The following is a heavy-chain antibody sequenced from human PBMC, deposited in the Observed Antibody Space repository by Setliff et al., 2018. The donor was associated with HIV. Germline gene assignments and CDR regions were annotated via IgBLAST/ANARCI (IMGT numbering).Heavy chain of an antibody. CDR3: AKTSVGATGLYAFDI. J-gene: IGHJ3*02. V-gene: IGHV4-59*08. CDR2: IYYSGST. D-gene: IGHD1-26*01. CDR1: SDSISPYY. Sequence: TLSLTCTISSDSISPYYWSWIRQPPGRGLEWIGFIYYSGSTNYSPSLKSRVTISLDSSKDQFSLRPTSMTAADSAVYSCAKTSVGATGLYAFDIWGQGTMVTVSS.